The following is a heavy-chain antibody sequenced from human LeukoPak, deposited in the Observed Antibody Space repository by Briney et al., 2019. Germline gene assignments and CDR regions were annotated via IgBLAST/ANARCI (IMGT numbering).Heavy chain of an antibody. Sequence: PGGSLRLSCAAAGFTFSSYSMNWVRQTPGKGLEWVSAISGSGGRTYYADSVKGRFTISRDNSKNTLYLQMNSLRAEDTAVYYCAKAPPDSSGYYYVEVDYWGQGTLVTVSS. D-gene: IGHD3-22*01. J-gene: IGHJ4*02. CDR3: AKAPPDSSGYYYVEVDY. CDR2: ISGSGGRT. V-gene: IGHV3-23*01. CDR1: GFTFSSYS.